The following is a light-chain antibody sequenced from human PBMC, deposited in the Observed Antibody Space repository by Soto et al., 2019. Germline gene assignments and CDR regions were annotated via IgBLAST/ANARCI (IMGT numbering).Light chain of an antibody. J-gene: IGKJ4*01. Sequence: EIVLTQSPGTLSLSPGERATLSCRASQSVSSSYLAWYQQKPGQAPRLLIYGASSRATGIPDRFSGSGSGTEFTLTISSLVPEDFAVYYCQKYGSSPFTFGGGTKVDIK. V-gene: IGKV3-20*01. CDR1: QSVSSSY. CDR2: GAS. CDR3: QKYGSSPFT.